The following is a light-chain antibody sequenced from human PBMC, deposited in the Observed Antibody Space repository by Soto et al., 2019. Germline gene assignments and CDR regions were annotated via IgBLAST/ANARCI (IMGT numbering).Light chain of an antibody. CDR1: QSVSSY. V-gene: IGKV3-11*01. CDR3: QQRSNWPIT. J-gene: IGKJ5*01. CDR2: DAS. Sequence: VGMTQSPASLSASTGGGLALSCRASQSVSSYLAWYQQKPGQAPRLLIYDASNRATGIPARFSGSGSGTDFTLTISSLEPEDFAVYYCQQRSNWPITFGQGTRLEIK.